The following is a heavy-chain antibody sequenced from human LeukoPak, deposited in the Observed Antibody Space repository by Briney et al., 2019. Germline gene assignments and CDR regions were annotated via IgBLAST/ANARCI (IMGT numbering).Heavy chain of an antibody. CDR2: INPNSGGT. CDR3: ALGYCTNSICSHYYYYMDV. V-gene: IGHV1-2*02. CDR1: GYTFTGYY. J-gene: IGHJ6*03. Sequence: ASVKVSCKASGYTFTGYYMHWVRQAPGQGLEWMGWINPNSGGTNYAQKLQGRVTMTTDTSTSTAYMELRSLRSDDTAVYYCALGYCTNSICSHYYYYMDVWGKGTTVTVSS. D-gene: IGHD2-8*01.